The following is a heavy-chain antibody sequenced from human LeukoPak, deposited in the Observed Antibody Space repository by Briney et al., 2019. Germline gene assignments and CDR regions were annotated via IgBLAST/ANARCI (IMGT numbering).Heavy chain of an antibody. D-gene: IGHD6-13*01. J-gene: IGHJ4*02. CDR3: ARVRAGKGSSSWYLYYFDY. CDR2: ISYDGSNK. V-gene: IGHV3-30-3*01. CDR1: GFTFSSYA. Sequence: GGSLRLSCAASGFTFSSYAMHWVRQAPGKGLEWVAVISYDGSNKYYADSVKGRFTISRDNSKNTLYLQMNSLRAEDTAVYYCARVRAGKGSSSWYLYYFDYWGQGTLVTVSS.